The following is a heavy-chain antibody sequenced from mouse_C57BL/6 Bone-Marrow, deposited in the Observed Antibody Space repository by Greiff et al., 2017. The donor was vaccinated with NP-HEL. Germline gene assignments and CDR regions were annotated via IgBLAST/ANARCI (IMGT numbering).Heavy chain of an antibody. CDR3: ARWEGPYWYFDV. Sequence: VQLQQSGAELVKPGASVKLSCTASGFNIKDYYMHWVKQRTEQGLEWIGRIDPEDGETKYAPKFQGKATITADTSSTTAYLQRSSLTSEDTAVYYCARWEGPYWYFDVWGTGTTVTVSS. V-gene: IGHV14-2*01. D-gene: IGHD3-3*01. CDR1: GFNIKDYY. J-gene: IGHJ1*03. CDR2: IDPEDGET.